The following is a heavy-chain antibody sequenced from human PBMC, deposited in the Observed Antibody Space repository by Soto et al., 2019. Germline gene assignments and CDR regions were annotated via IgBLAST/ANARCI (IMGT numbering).Heavy chain of an antibody. CDR2: IKSKTDGGTA. CDR1: GFTFTNAW. CDR3: ASYTISATATSGYYYYMDV. V-gene: IGHV3-15*01. Sequence: GGSLRLSCAASGFTFTNAWMTWVRQPPGKGLEWVGRIKSKTDGGTADYAAPVKGRFTISTDDSKTTLYLQMNTLKAEDTAVYYCASYTISATATSGYYYYMDVWGKGTTVTVSS. D-gene: IGHD1-7*01. J-gene: IGHJ6*03.